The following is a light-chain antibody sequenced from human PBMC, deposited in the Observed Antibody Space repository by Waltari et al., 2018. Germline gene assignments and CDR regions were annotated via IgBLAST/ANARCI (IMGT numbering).Light chain of an antibody. J-gene: IGLJ3*02. V-gene: IGLV1-47*01. CDR1: RTNIGSNY. Sequence: QSVLTQPPSASGTPGQRVTISCSGSRTNIGSNYVYWYQQLSGMAPNLLIFTNNQRPSGVPDRFSGSRPGTSASLAISGLRSEDEGDYYCASWDDSLSVLLFGGGTKLTVL. CDR3: ASWDDSLSVLL. CDR2: TNN.